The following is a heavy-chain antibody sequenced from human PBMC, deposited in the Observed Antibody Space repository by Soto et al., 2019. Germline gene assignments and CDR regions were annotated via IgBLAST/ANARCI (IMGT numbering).Heavy chain of an antibody. D-gene: IGHD3-10*01. CDR1: GFTFSNYA. Sequence: GGSLRLSCATSGFTFSNYAMSWVRQAPGKGLEWDTVISASGGSTSYADSVKGRFSISRDDSNNTLYLQMNSLRAEHTAVYYHVGESQPGYWSQASIVTVSS. J-gene: IGHJ4*02. CDR2: ISASGGST. CDR3: VGESQPGY. V-gene: IGHV3-23*01.